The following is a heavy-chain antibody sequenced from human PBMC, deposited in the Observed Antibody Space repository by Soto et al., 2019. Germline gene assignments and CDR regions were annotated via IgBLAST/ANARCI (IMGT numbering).Heavy chain of an antibody. CDR1: GYIFTTYS. J-gene: IGHJ5*02. Sequence: QIQLVQSGSEVRMPGASVKVSCKASGYIFTTYSITWVRQAPGQGLEWMGWVSASNGKTNYAQKFEDRVTMTTDTSTTTAYMELRNLRSDDTAVYYCAREAFGVYASRFDPWGQGTLVTVSS. V-gene: IGHV1-18*04. D-gene: IGHD2-2*01. CDR3: AREAFGVYASRFDP. CDR2: VSASNGKT.